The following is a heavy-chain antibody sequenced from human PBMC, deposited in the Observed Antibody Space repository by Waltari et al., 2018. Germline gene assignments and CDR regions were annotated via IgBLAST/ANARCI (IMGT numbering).Heavy chain of an antibody. Sequence: EVQLVESGGGFFQPGGSLRLSCEASGFAFSNYWIHWVRQAPGRGLECVSRISGDGTSISNADSLGGRFSISRDNYKNTVYLQIHSLRAEDTAVFYCARLMLSHPENGMDVWGQGTSVTVS. CDR1: GFAFSNYW. CDR3: ARLMLSHPENGMDV. D-gene: IGHD3-10*02. J-gene: IGHJ6*02. V-gene: IGHV3-74*01. CDR2: ISGDGTSI.